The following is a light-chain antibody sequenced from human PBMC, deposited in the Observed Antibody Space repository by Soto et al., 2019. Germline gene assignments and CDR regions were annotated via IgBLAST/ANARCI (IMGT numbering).Light chain of an antibody. V-gene: IGKV3D-15*01. CDR1: QSVSRN. Sequence: EIVMTQSPATLSVSPGERVTLSCRASQSVSRNLVWYQQKPGQPPRLLIFGASTRANGIPPRLIGSGSWAEYSLTISSLQSDDFDVYYCHQDKYWPPITFGQGTRLEIK. CDR3: HQDKYWPPIT. CDR2: GAS. J-gene: IGKJ5*01.